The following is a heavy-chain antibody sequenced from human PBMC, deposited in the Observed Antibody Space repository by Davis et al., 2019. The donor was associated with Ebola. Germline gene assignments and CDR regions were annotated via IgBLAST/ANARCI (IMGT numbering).Heavy chain of an antibody. D-gene: IGHD4-17*01. Sequence: GGSLRLSCAASGFTFSSYWMSWVRQAPGKGLEWVANIKQDGSEKYYVDSVKGRFTISRDNAKNSLYLQMNSLRAEDTAVYYCAKTSDYGDPFNDYWGQGTLVTVSS. CDR3: AKTSDYGDPFNDY. J-gene: IGHJ4*02. CDR1: GFTFSSYW. CDR2: IKQDGSEK. V-gene: IGHV3-7*03.